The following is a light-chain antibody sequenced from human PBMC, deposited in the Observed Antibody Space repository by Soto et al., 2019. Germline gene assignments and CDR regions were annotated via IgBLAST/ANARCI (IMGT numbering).Light chain of an antibody. CDR2: AAS. Sequence: IQMTQSPSSLSASVGDRVTITCRASQGIRSDLGWYQQKPGKAHKLLIYAASSLQSGVPSRFSGSGSGTDFTLTISSLQPEDFATYYCLQDYNYPWTFGQGTKVEIK. V-gene: IGKV1-6*01. J-gene: IGKJ1*01. CDR1: QGIRSD. CDR3: LQDYNYPWT.